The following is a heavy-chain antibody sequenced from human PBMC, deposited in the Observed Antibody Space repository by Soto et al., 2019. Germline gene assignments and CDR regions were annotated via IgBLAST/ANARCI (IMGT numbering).Heavy chain of an antibody. CDR2: ILYDGSNK. Sequence: GSLRLSCAASGXTFSSYGMDWVRQAPGKGLELVAVILYDGSNKYYADCVKGRFTISRENSKNTLYLQMNSLRAEETAVYYCSFYYDSSGYLNDAFDIWGQGTMGTVSS. J-gene: IGHJ3*02. CDR3: SFYYDSSGYLNDAFDI. D-gene: IGHD3-22*01. V-gene: IGHV3-33*01. CDR1: GXTFSSYG.